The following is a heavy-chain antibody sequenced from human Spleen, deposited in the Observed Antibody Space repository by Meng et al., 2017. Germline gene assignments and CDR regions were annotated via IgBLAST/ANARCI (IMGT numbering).Heavy chain of an antibody. CDR1: GFTFDDYA. CDR3: ARRENYYFDY. Sequence: GGSLRLSCEASGFTFDDYAVHWVRHLPGKGLEWVSGISWNSGSIEYADSVKGRFTISRDNAKNSLYLQMNSLRAEDTAVYYCARRENYYFDYWGQGTLVTVSS. V-gene: IGHV3-9*01. CDR2: ISWNSGSI. J-gene: IGHJ4*02. D-gene: IGHD5-24*01.